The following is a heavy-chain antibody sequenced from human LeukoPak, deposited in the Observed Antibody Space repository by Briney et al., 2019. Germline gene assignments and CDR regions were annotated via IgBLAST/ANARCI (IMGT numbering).Heavy chain of an antibody. CDR1: GYTFTGYY. D-gene: IGHD4-23*01. J-gene: IGHJ4*02. CDR2: INPNSGGT. CDR3: AREDTAGGNPSDY. Sequence: ASVKVSCKASGYTFTGYYMHWVRQAPGQGLEWMGWINPNSGGTNYAQKFQGRVTMTRDTSISTAYMELSRPRSDDTAVYYCAREDTAGGNPSDYWGQGTLVTVST. V-gene: IGHV1-2*02.